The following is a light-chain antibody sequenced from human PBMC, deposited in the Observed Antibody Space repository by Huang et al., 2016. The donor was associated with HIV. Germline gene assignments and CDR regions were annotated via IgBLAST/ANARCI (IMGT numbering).Light chain of an antibody. CDR1: QSISNY. CDR3: QQSYTTPPT. CDR2: AAS. J-gene: IGKJ1*01. V-gene: IGKV1-39*01. Sequence: DIQMTQSPSSLSASVGDRVTITCRASQSISNYLHWYQQRPGKAPKLLISAASSLQSGVSSRFSGSGSGTDFTLSISSLQAEDFVTYYCQQSYTTPPTFGHGTKVEVK.